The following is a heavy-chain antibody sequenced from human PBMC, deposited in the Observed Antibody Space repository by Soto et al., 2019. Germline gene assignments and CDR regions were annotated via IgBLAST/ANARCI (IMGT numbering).Heavy chain of an antibody. Sequence: SETLCVTCTVSGGSISGYDWSWIRQPPGKGLEWIGYMYNTGSTVYNPSFKSRVTISVDTSKNQFSLKLNSVTAADTAVYYCARDLWGYCGTDCYPLDVWGQGTTVTVSS. D-gene: IGHD2-21*02. CDR2: MYNTGST. CDR1: GGSISGYD. J-gene: IGHJ6*02. V-gene: IGHV4-59*01. CDR3: ARDLWGYCGTDCYPLDV.